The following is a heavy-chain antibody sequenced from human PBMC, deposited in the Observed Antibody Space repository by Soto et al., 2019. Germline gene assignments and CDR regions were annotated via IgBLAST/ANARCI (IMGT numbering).Heavy chain of an antibody. V-gene: IGHV4-59*01. Sequence: SETLSFTFTVSGGSISDFYWRWIRQPPVKGLEWIGSIYYSGSTTYNPSLKCRVTISVDTSKNQFSLNLRSMSPADTAVYYCARVGGLAARTFDYWGPGTLVAVSS. D-gene: IGHD6-6*01. CDR3: ARVGGLAARTFDY. CDR1: GGSISDFY. CDR2: IYYSGST. J-gene: IGHJ4*02.